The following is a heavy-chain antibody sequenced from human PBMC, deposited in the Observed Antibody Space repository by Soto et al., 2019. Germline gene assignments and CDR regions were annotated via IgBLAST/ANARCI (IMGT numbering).Heavy chain of an antibody. CDR2: ISYDGSNK. D-gene: IGHD6-13*01. CDR3: ARGALKMYSSSWYNWFDP. V-gene: IGHV3-30-3*01. Sequence: QVQLVESGGGVVQPGRSLRLSCAASGFTFSSYAMHWVRQAPGKGLEWVAVISYDGSNKYYADSVKGRFTISRDNSKNTLYLQMNGLRAEDTAVYYCARGALKMYSSSWYNWFDPWGQGTLVTVSS. CDR1: GFTFSSYA. J-gene: IGHJ5*02.